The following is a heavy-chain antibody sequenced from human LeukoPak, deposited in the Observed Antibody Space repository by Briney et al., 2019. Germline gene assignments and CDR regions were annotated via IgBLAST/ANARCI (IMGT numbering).Heavy chain of an antibody. V-gene: IGHV4-59*01. CDR1: GGSISDYY. CDR3: ARAGSPWPWFDP. CDR2: IYYSGST. D-gene: IGHD1-1*01. J-gene: IGHJ5*02. Sequence: PSETLSLNCTVSGGSISDYYWSWIRQPPGKGLEWIGYIYYSGSTNYNPSLKSRVTISVDTSKNQFSLKLSSVTAADTAVYYCARAGSPWPWFDPWGQGTLVTVSS.